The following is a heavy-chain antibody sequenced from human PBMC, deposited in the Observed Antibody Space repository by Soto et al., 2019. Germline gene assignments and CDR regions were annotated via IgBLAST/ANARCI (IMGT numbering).Heavy chain of an antibody. CDR1: GFTFTSSA. J-gene: IGHJ4*02. CDR3: AAGGRVGATTDFDY. CDR2: IVVGSGNT. Sequence: SVKVSCKASGFTFTSSAVQWVRQARGQRLEWIGWIVVGSGNTNYAQKFQERVTITRDMSTSTAYMELSSLRSEDTAVYYCAAGGRVGATTDFDYWGQGTLVTVSS. V-gene: IGHV1-58*01. D-gene: IGHD1-26*01.